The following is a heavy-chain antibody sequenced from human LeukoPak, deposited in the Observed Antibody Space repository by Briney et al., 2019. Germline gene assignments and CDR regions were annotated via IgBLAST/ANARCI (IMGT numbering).Heavy chain of an antibody. CDR2: IYYSGST. CDR3: ARTTTGYFDY. J-gene: IGHJ4*02. CDR1: GGSVSSGSYY. V-gene: IGHV4-61*01. D-gene: IGHD4-11*01. Sequence: ASETLSLTCTVSGGSVSSGSYYWSWIRQPPGKGLEWIGYIYYSGSTNYNPSLKSRVTISVDTSKNQFSLKLSSVTAADTAVYYCARTTTGYFDYWGQGTLVTVSS.